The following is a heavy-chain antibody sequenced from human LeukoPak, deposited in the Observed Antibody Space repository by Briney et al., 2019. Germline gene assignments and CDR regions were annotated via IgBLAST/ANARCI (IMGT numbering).Heavy chain of an antibody. V-gene: IGHV3-53*01. CDR3: ARDKNPGIAAD. CDR2: IYSGGST. Sequence: PGGSLRLSCAASGFPVSSNYMSWVRQAPGKGLEWVSVIYSGGSTYYADSVKGRFTISRDNSENTLYLQMNSLRAEDTAVYYCARDKNPGIAADWGQGTLVTVSS. CDR1: GFPVSSNY. J-gene: IGHJ4*02. D-gene: IGHD6-13*01.